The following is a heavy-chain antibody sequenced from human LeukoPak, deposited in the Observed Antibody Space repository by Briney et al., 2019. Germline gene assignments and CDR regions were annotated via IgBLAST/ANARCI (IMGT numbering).Heavy chain of an antibody. V-gene: IGHV4-59*01. J-gene: IGHJ4*02. CDR3: ARVTGYMIEDYFDY. Sequence: SETLSLTCTVSGGSISSYYWSWLRQPPGKGLEGIGYIYYSGSTNYNPSLTSRVTISVDTSKNQFSLRLSSVTAADTAVYYCARVTGYMIEDYFDYWGQGTLVTVSS. D-gene: IGHD3-22*01. CDR2: IYYSGST. CDR1: GGSISSYY.